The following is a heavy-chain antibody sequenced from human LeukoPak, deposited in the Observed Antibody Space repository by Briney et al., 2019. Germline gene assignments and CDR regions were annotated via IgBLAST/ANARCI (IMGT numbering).Heavy chain of an antibody. D-gene: IGHD6-19*01. V-gene: IGHV3-30*02. Sequence: PGGSLRLSCAASGFTFSSYGMHWVRQAPGKGLEWVAFIRYDGSNKYYADSVKGRFTISRDNSKSTLYLQMNSLRPEDTALYYCAKWGVGWYGLDYWGQGTLVIVSS. CDR1: GFTFSSYG. J-gene: IGHJ4*02. CDR3: AKWGVGWYGLDY. CDR2: IRYDGSNK.